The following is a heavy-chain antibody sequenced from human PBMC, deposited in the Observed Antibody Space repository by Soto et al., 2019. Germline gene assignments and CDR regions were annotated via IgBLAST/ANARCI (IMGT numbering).Heavy chain of an antibody. J-gene: IGHJ6*02. V-gene: IGHV3-7*03. Sequence: GGSLRLSCAASGFSFRSYWMRWVRQSPGKEMEGVANIKQDGSEKYYVDSVKCRFTISRDNAKNSLYLQMNSLRAEDTAVYYCARRVAGPDYYYYYGMDVWGQGTTGTVAS. CDR1: GFSFRSYW. CDR3: ARRVAGPDYYYYYGMDV. D-gene: IGHD6-19*01. CDR2: IKQDGSEK.